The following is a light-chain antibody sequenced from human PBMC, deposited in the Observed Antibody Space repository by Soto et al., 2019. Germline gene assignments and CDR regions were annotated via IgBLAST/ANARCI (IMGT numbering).Light chain of an antibody. V-gene: IGKV3-20*01. J-gene: IGKJ3*01. CDR2: DAS. CDR1: QSVSNAY. Sequence: EIVLTQSPGTLSLSPGEIATLSCRASQSVSNAYLAWYQQKPGQAPRLLIYDASSRATGIPDRFSGSGSGTDFTLTISRLEPEDFAVYYCQQYGRSPGLFTFGPGTKVDIK. CDR3: QQYGRSPGLFT.